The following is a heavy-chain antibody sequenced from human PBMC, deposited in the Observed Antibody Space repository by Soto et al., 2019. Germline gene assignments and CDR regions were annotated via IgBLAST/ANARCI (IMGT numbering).Heavy chain of an antibody. Sequence: SVKVSCKASGGTFSSYAISWVRQAPGQGLEWMGGIIPIFGTANYAQKFQGRVTITADESTSTAYMELSSLRFEDTAVFYFAAPNLLPSYRGDPTFFDYWGQGTLVTVSS. V-gene: IGHV1-69*13. D-gene: IGHD3-22*01. CDR3: AAPNLLPSYRGDPTFFDY. CDR1: GGTFSSYA. J-gene: IGHJ4*02. CDR2: IIPIFGTA.